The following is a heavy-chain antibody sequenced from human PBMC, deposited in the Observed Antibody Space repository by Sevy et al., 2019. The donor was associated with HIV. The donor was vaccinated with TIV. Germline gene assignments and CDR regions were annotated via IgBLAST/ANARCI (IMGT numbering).Heavy chain of an antibody. CDR3: AKGDLVTSRAGVDP. CDR2: VSPSGGSP. Sequence: GGSLRLSCTGSGFIFSSFVMSWVRQLPGKRLEWVSSVSPSGGSPVYGSSVKGRFTVSRDNSKNTLFLHMNSLRAEDTALYYCAKGDLVTSRAGVDPWGQGTLVTVSS. D-gene: IGHD3-9*01. CDR1: GFIFSSFV. J-gene: IGHJ5*02. V-gene: IGHV3-23*01.